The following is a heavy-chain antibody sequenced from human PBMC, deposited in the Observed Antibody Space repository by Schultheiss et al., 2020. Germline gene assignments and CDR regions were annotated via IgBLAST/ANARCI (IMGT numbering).Heavy chain of an antibody. Sequence: GGSLRLSCKGSGYRFTSYWIGWVRQMPGKGLEWMGIIYPGDSDTRYSPSFQGQVTISADKSISTAYLQWSSLKASDTAMYYCARRRSSQVGPNDYWGQGTLVSV. J-gene: IGHJ4*02. D-gene: IGHD6-6*01. CDR2: IYPGDSDT. V-gene: IGHV5-51*01. CDR3: ARRRSSQVGPNDY. CDR1: GYRFTSYW.